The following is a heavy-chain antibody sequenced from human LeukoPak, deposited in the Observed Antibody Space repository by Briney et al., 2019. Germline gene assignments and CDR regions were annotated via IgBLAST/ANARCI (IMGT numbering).Heavy chain of an antibody. CDR1: GFTFSSYS. D-gene: IGHD5-18*01. CDR3: ARGGGLDTAMVSRYYFDY. CDR2: ISSSSTI. Sequence: GGSLRLSCAASGFTFSSYSMNWVRQAPGKGLEWVSYISSSSTIYYADSVKGRFTISRDNAKNSLYLQMNSLRAEDTAVYYCARGGGLDTAMVSRYYFDYWGQGTLVTVSS. V-gene: IGHV3-48*04. J-gene: IGHJ4*02.